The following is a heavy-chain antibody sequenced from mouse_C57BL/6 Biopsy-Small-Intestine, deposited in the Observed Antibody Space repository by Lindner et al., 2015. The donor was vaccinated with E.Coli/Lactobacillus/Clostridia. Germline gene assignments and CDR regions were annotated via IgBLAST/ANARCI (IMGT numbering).Heavy chain of an antibody. V-gene: IGHV1-19*01. J-gene: IGHJ1*01. CDR2: VNPRSGGT. CDR3: ARYYYDGNYHWYFDV. D-gene: IGHD2-1*01. CDR1: GYTITDYY. Sequence: VQLQESGPELVKPGASVKMSCKASGYTITDYYMNWVKQSHGKSLEWIGRVNPRSGGTSYNQKFKGKATLTVDKSLSTAYMQLNSLTSEDSAVYYCARYYYDGNYHWYFDVWGAGTTVTVSS.